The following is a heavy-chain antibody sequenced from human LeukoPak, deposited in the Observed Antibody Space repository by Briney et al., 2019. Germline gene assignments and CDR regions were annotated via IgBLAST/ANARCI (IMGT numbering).Heavy chain of an antibody. CDR3: ARRWVYDKRAFDA. Sequence: PSEILSLTCTVSGGSISGTYYWSWIRQPPGKGLEWICYIYYTGTTDSNPSLKSRVTISLDTSKNQFSLNLSSVTAADTAVYYCARRWVYDKRAFDAWGQGTMVTVSS. D-gene: IGHD3-16*01. V-gene: IGHV4-59*08. CDR1: GGSISGTYY. CDR2: IYYTGTT. J-gene: IGHJ3*01.